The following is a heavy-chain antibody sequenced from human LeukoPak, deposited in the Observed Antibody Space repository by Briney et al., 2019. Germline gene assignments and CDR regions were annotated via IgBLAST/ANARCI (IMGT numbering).Heavy chain of an antibody. J-gene: IGHJ4*02. CDR2: IYHSGST. Sequence: SETLSLTCTVSGYSISSGYYWGWIRQPPGKGLEWIGSIYHSGSTYYNPSLKSRVTISVDPSKNQFSLKLSSVTAADTAVYYCARRGGYCSGGSCELDYWGQGTLVTVSS. V-gene: IGHV4-38-2*02. D-gene: IGHD2-15*01. CDR3: ARRGGYCSGGSCELDY. CDR1: GYSISSGYY.